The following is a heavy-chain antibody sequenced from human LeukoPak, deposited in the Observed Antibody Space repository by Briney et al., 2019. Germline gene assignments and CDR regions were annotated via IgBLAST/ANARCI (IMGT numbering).Heavy chain of an antibody. CDR3: ARLPYYDSSGYYSPFDY. D-gene: IGHD3-22*01. Sequence: PSETLSLTCTVSGGSISSGDYYWSWIRQPPGKGLEWIGYIYHSGSTYYNPSLKSRVTISVDTSKNQFSLKLSSVTAADTAVYYCARLPYYDSSGYYSPFDYWGQGTLVTVSS. CDR2: IYHSGST. J-gene: IGHJ4*02. V-gene: IGHV4-30-4*01. CDR1: GGSISSGDYY.